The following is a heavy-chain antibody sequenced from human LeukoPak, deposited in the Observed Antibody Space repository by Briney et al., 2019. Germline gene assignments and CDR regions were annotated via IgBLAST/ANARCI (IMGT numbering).Heavy chain of an antibody. Sequence: SETLSLTCTVSGGSIGSHYWTWIRQTPGKGLEWIGYVYDIGSTKYNPSLKSRVTISVDTSKNQFSLKLSSVTAADTAVYYCARDSSSVFDYWGQGTLVTVSS. D-gene: IGHD6-6*01. CDR1: GGSIGSHY. V-gene: IGHV4-59*11. CDR3: ARDSSSVFDY. CDR2: VYDIGST. J-gene: IGHJ4*02.